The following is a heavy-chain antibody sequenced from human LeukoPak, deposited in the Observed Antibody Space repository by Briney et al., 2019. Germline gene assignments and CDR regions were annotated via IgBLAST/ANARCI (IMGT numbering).Heavy chain of an antibody. Sequence: SETLSLTCAVYGGSFSGYYWSWIRQPPGKGLEWIGEINHSGSTNYNPSLKSRVTISVDTSKNQFSLKLSFVTAADTAVYYCARGITYYYDSSGYYYFYYWGQGTLVTVSS. J-gene: IGHJ4*02. CDR2: INHSGST. CDR1: GGSFSGYY. D-gene: IGHD3-22*01. V-gene: IGHV4-34*01. CDR3: ARGITYYYDSSGYYYFYY.